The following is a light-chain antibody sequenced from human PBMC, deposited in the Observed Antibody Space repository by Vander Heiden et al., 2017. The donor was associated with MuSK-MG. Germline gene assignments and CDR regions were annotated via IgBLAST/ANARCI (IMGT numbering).Light chain of an antibody. J-gene: IGLJ2*01. CDR3: QCYDRSNRGV. V-gene: IGLV6-57*01. CDR2: EDN. Sequence: TVIYEDNQRPSGVPDRFSGSIDSSSNYASLNLSGLKTENEAYYDCQCYDRSNRGVFGGGTKLTVL.